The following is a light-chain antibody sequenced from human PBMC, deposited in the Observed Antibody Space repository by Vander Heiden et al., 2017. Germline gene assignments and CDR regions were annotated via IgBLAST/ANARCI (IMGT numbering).Light chain of an antibody. V-gene: IGLV8-61*01. Sequence: QTVVIPESSFAVSPGGTVTLTFGLPSGPVPATYYPCWYLQTPGQAPRTLIYSVDTRSSGAPDRFSGSILGNKAARNITGAQADDESDNYCVFYMGSGIWVFGGGTKLTVL. CDR2: SVD. J-gene: IGLJ3*02. CDR1: SGPVPATYY. CDR3: VFYMGSGIWV.